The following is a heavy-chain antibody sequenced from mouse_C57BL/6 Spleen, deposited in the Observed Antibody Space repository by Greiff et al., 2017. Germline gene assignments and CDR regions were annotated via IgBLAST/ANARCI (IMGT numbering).Heavy chain of an antibody. J-gene: IGHJ3*01. CDR1: GYTFTSYW. CDR2: IDPNSGGT. D-gene: IGHD1-1*01. Sequence: VQLQQPGAELVKPGASVKLSCKASGYTFTSYWMPWVKQRPGRGLEWIGRIDPNSGGTKYNEKFKSKATLTVDKPSSTAYMQLSSLTSEDSAVYYWAREGDWDDGSSFFAYWGQGTLVTVSA. V-gene: IGHV1-72*01. CDR3: AREGDWDDGSSFFAY.